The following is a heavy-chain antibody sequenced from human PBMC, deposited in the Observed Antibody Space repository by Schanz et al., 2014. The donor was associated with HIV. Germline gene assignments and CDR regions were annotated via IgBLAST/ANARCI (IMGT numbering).Heavy chain of an antibody. CDR1: GYTFTSYG. J-gene: IGHJ4*02. CDR3: ARDPEGIAAAGSDY. V-gene: IGHV1-18*01. CDR2: ISAYNGNT. Sequence: QVQLVQSGAEVKKPGASVTVSCKASGYTFTSYGISWVRQAPGQALEWMGWISAYNGNTNYAPKFQGRVTMTRDTSTTTVYMELRSLRSDDRAVYYCARDPEGIAAAGSDYWGQGTLVTVSS. D-gene: IGHD6-13*01.